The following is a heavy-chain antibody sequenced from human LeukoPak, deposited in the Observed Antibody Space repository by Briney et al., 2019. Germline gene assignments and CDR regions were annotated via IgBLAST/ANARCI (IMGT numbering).Heavy chain of an antibody. J-gene: IGHJ6*02. V-gene: IGHV1-69*01. CDR1: GGTFKTYA. CDR3: ARRSDLDYYYYAMDV. D-gene: IGHD1-26*01. Sequence: SVKVSCKASGGTFKTYAISWVRQAPGQGLEWMGGIIPIFGTANYAQKFQDRVMITADESTSTAYKELSSLRSEDTAIYYCARRSDLDYYYYAMDVWGQGTTVTVSS. CDR2: IIPIFGTA.